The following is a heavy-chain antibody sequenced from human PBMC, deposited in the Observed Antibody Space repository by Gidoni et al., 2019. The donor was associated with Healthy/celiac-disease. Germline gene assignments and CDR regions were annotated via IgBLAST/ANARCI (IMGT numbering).Heavy chain of an antibody. D-gene: IGHD3-22*01. CDR2: ISAYNGNT. CDR1: GYTFTSYG. V-gene: IGHV1-18*01. CDR3: ARDERTYYYDSSGYYYEGWFDP. J-gene: IGHJ5*02. Sequence: QVQLVQSGAEVKKPGASVKVSCKASGYTFTSYGISWVRQAPGQGLEWMGWISAYNGNTNYAQKLQGRVTMTTDTSTSTAYMELRSLRSDDTAVYYCARDERTYYYDSSGYYYEGWFDPWGQGTLVTVSS.